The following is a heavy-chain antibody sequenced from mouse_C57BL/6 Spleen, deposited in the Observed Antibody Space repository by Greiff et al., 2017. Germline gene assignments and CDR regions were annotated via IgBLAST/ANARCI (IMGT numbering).Heavy chain of an antibody. J-gene: IGHJ3*01. CDR1: FFTFPSSY. V-gene: IGHV7-4*01. D-gene: IGHD3-2*02. Sequence: EVKVVESGGGLVPPWASPRLCFSSSFFTFPSSYIIFFRHPPCKALEWLALIRNKANGYTTEYTASVKGRFTISRDNSQTILYLQMNTLRAEDCATYYCVKEDSSGFAYWGQGTLVTVSA. CDR3: VKEDSSGFAY. CDR2: IRNKANGYTT.